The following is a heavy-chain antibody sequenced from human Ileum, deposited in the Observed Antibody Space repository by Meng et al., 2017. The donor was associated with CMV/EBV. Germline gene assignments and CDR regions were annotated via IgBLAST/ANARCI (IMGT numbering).Heavy chain of an antibody. J-gene: IGHJ3*01. CDR1: FSSYW. V-gene: IGHV3-74*01. Sequence: FSSYWMHWVRQAPGKGLVWVSRINSDGSSTSYADSVKGRFTISRDNANNTLYLQMNSLRAEDTAVYYCVRGRRCTSNSCFLVGQLGSWGQGTMVTVSS. D-gene: IGHD2-2*01. CDR2: INSDGSST. CDR3: VRGRRCTSNSCFLVGQLGS.